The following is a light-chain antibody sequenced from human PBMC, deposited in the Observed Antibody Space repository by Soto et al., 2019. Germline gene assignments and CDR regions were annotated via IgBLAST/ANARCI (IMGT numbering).Light chain of an antibody. Sequence: DIQMTQSPSTLSASVGDRVTITCRASQSISSWLAWYQQKPGKAPKLLIYDASSLESGVPSRFSGSGSGTEFTLTISSLQPDDFATYYCQQYNXYSPITFGQGTRLEIK. J-gene: IGKJ5*01. CDR3: QQYNXYSPIT. CDR2: DAS. V-gene: IGKV1-5*01. CDR1: QSISSW.